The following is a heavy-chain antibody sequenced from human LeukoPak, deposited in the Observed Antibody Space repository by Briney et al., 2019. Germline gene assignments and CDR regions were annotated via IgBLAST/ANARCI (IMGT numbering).Heavy chain of an antibody. J-gene: IGHJ3*02. D-gene: IGHD4-23*01. CDR3: ARGLTTVVGRVAANAFDI. Sequence: PSETLSLTCAVYGGSFSGYYWSWIRQPPGKGLEWIGEINHSGSTDYNPSLKSRVTISVDTSKNQFSLKLSSVTAADTAVYYCARGLTTVVGRVAANAFDIWGQGTMVTVSS. CDR1: GGSFSGYY. V-gene: IGHV4-34*01. CDR2: INHSGST.